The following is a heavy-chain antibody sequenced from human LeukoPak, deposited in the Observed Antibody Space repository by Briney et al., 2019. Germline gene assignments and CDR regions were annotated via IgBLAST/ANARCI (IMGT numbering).Heavy chain of an antibody. CDR1: GGSISSYY. V-gene: IGHV4-59*08. J-gene: IGHJ4*02. Sequence: SETLSLTCTVSGGSISSYYWSWIRRPPGKGLEWIGYIYYSGSTNYNPSLKSRVTISVDTSKNQFSLKLSSVTAADTAVYYCARTTSGYSYALSYWGQGTLVTVSS. CDR3: ARTTSGYSYALSY. D-gene: IGHD5-18*01. CDR2: IYYSGST.